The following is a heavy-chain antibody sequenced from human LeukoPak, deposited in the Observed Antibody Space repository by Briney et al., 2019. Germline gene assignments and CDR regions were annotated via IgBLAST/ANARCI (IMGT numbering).Heavy chain of an antibody. CDR3: ARANQDYGGSQFDY. Sequence: GGSLRLSCAASGFTVSSNYMSWVRQAPGEGLEWVSVIYSGGSTYYADSVKGRFTISRDNSKNTLYLQMNSLRAEDTAVYYCARANQDYGGSQFDYWGQGTLVTVSS. CDR2: IYSGGST. CDR1: GFTVSSNY. D-gene: IGHD4-23*01. J-gene: IGHJ4*02. V-gene: IGHV3-66*01.